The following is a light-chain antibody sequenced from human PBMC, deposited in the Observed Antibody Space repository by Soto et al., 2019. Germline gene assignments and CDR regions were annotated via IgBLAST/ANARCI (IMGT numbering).Light chain of an antibody. V-gene: IGKV3-20*01. CDR2: GAS. CDR1: QSVNSNY. J-gene: IGKJ4*01. CDR3: QQSGSSPLT. Sequence: EMVLTQSPGTLSLSPGERATLSCRASQSVNSNYLAWYQQKPRQAPRLLIYGASSRAPGIPDRFSGSGSGTDFTLTISRLEPEDFAVYYCQQSGSSPLTFGGGTKVEIK.